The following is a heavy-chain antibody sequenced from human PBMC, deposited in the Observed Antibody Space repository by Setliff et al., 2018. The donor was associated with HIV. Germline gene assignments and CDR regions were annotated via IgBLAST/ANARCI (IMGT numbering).Heavy chain of an antibody. CDR3: ARDQVAFIAAAGTGECAFDI. CDR2: INAADGNT. Sequence: ASVKVSCKTSGYTFNIYGMHWMRQAPGQRLEWMGWINAADGNTKYSQKLQGRVTITRDTSASTAHMELSSLRSEDTAVYYCARDQVAFIAAAGTGECAFDIWGQGTMVTVSS. V-gene: IGHV1-3*01. CDR1: GYTFNIYG. D-gene: IGHD6-13*01. J-gene: IGHJ3*02.